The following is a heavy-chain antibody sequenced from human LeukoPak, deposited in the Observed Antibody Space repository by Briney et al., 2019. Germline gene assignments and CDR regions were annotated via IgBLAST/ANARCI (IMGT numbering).Heavy chain of an antibody. V-gene: IGHV3-66*01. CDR1: GFTVSSNY. D-gene: IGHD1-1*01. J-gene: IGHJ4*02. Sequence: PGGSLRISCAASGFTVSSNYRSWVRQAPGKGLEWVSVIYSGGSTYYADSVKGRFTISRDNSKNTLYLQMNSLRAEDTAVYYCAKDRRLRLDYWGQGTLVTVSS. CDR2: IYSGGST. CDR3: AKDRRLRLDY.